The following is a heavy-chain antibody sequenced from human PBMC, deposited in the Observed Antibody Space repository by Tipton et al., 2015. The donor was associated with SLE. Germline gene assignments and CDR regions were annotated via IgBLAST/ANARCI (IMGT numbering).Heavy chain of an antibody. D-gene: IGHD2-21*02. Sequence: VQLVQSGGGVVQPGRSLRLSCAASGFTFSSYGMHWVRQAPGKGLEWVSYISSSSSYTNYADSVKGRFTISRDNAKNSLYLQMNSLRAEDTAVYYCARIMDCGGDCSYWYFDLWGRGTLVTVSS. V-gene: IGHV3-21*05. CDR1: GFTFSSYG. J-gene: IGHJ2*01. CDR2: ISSSSSYT. CDR3: ARIMDCGGDCSYWYFDL.